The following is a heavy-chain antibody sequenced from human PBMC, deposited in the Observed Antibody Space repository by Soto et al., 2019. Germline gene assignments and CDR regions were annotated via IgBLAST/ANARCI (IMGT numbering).Heavy chain of an antibody. J-gene: IGHJ6*02. D-gene: IGHD2-2*02. CDR3: AMAYCSSTSCYTDYYYGMDV. CDR2: ISWNGGEI. Sequence: GGSLRLSCVASGFTFDDYAMHWVRQAPGKGLEWVSGISWNGGEIDYADSIKGRFTISRDNTKNSLFLQMNSLRSEDTAVYYCAMAYCSSTSCYTDYYYGMDVWGQGTTVTVSS. CDR1: GFTFDDYA. V-gene: IGHV3-9*01.